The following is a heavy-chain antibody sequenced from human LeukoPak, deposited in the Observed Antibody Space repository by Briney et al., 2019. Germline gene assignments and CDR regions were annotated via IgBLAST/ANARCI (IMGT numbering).Heavy chain of an antibody. D-gene: IGHD5-18*01. CDR3: ARGHSYVYGWFDP. V-gene: IGHV4-59*01. J-gene: IGHJ5*02. CDR1: GGSISSYH. CDR2: IYSSGST. Sequence: PSETLSLTCTVSGGSISSYHWSWIRQPPGKGLEWIGYIYSSGSTNYNPSLKSRVTISVDTSNNQFSLKLSSVTAADTAVYYCARGHSYVYGWFDPWGQGTLVTVSS.